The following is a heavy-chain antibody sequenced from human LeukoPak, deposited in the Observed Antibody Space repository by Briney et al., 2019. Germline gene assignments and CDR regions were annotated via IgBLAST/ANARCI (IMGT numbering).Heavy chain of an antibody. D-gene: IGHD1-26*01. V-gene: IGHV1-18*01. CDR3: GRGSLVGATGPNFYY. Sequence: ASVKVSCKASGYTFSSYGISWVRQAPGQGLEWMGWISAYNGNTNYAQKLQGRVTMTTDTSTSTAYMELRSLRSEDTAVYYCGRGSLVGATGPNFYYWGQGTLVTVSS. CDR1: GYTFSSYG. CDR2: ISAYNGNT. J-gene: IGHJ4*02.